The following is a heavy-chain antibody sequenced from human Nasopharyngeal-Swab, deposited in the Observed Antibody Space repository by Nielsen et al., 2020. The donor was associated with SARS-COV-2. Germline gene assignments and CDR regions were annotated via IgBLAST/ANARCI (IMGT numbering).Heavy chain of an antibody. CDR1: GGSISSYY. Sequence: SETLSLTCTVSGGSISSYYWSWIRQPPGKGLEWIGEINHSGSTNYNPSLKSRVTISVDTSKNQFSLKLSSVTAADTAVYYCASGGVGLTYDFWSGPDYYGMDVWGQGTTVTVSS. D-gene: IGHD3-3*01. CDR3: ASGGVGLTYDFWSGPDYYGMDV. V-gene: IGHV4-34*01. CDR2: INHSGST. J-gene: IGHJ6*02.